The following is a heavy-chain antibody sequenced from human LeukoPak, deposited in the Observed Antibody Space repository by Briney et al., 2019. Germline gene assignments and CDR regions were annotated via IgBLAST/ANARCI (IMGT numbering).Heavy chain of an antibody. CDR2: AFHSGTS. D-gene: IGHD1-1*01. Sequence: SGTLSLTCAVSGGSISTNWWSWVRQSPGEGLERIGEAFHSGTSKYKPSLKSRVTISLDKSKNQFSLSLSSVTAADTAVYYCARHTSLSGQRGFDSWGQGILVTVSS. CDR1: GGSISTNW. J-gene: IGHJ4*02. V-gene: IGHV4-4*02. CDR3: ARHTSLSGQRGFDS.